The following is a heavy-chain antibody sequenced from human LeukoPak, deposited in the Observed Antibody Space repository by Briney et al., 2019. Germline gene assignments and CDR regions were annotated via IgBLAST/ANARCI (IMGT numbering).Heavy chain of an antibody. J-gene: IGHJ4*02. CDR1: GFTFSSYS. V-gene: IGHV3-21*01. CDR3: ARPGYCSSTSCYMASGSFDY. D-gene: IGHD2-2*02. Sequence: GGSLRLSCAASGFTFSSYSMNWVRHGPGKGLEWVSSISSSSSYIYYADSVKGRFTISRDNAKNSLYLQMNSLRAEDTAVYYCARPGYCSSTSCYMASGSFDYWGQGTLVTVSS. CDR2: ISSSSSYI.